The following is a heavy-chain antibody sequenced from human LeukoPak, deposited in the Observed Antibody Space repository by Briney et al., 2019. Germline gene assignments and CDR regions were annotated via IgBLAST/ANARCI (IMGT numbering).Heavy chain of an antibody. CDR3: ARQVSGEGLVANSYYSYYYMDV. Sequence: GESLKISCQGSGYSFSSYWVAWVRQMPGKGLEWMGSIYPGDSDTKYNPSLRGQGTMSADKSISTAYLQWTSLKASDTAMYFCARQVSGEGLVANSYYSYYYMDVWGEGTTVTVSS. D-gene: IGHD1-26*01. V-gene: IGHV5-51*01. CDR1: GYSFSSYW. CDR2: IYPGDSDT. J-gene: IGHJ6*03.